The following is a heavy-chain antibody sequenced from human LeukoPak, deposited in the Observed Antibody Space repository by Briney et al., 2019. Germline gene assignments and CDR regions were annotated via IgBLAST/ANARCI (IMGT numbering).Heavy chain of an antibody. D-gene: IGHD1-26*01. J-gene: IGHJ4*02. CDR2: ISGSGGST. CDR3: AKDRIVGATNFFDY. CDR1: GFTFSSYA. V-gene: IGHV3-23*01. Sequence: GGSLRLSCAASGFTFSSYAMSWVRQAPGKGLEWVSAISGSGGSTYYADSVKGRFTISRDNSRNTLHLQMNSLRAEDTAVYYCAKDRIVGATNFFDYWGQGSLVTVSS.